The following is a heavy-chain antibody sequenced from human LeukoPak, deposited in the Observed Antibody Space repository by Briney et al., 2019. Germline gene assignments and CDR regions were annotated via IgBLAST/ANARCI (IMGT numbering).Heavy chain of an antibody. V-gene: IGHV4-38-2*01. CDR3: ARRGGHSWDVGNWFDP. CDR1: GDSIRTASF. J-gene: IGHJ5*02. D-gene: IGHD6-13*01. CDR2: ASHSGIN. Sequence: SETLSLTCLVSGDSIRTASFWGWIRQPPGMGLEWIASASHSGINYYNPSLRSRVIVSADTSKNQFSLRLTSVTAADTAVYYCARRGGHSWDVGNWFDPWGQGILVTVSS.